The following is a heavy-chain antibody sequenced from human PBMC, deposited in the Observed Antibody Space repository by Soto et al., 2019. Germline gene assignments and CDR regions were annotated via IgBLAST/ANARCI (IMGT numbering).Heavy chain of an antibody. CDR2: ISSGGGSP. J-gene: IGHJ3*02. D-gene: IGHD7-27*01. V-gene: IGHV3-23*01. CDR3: GRERWGLLDI. CDR1: GFTFSDYA. Sequence: QLLESGGGLVQPGGSLRLSCAASGFTFSDYAMSWVRQAPGKGLEWVSSISSGGGSPYYADSVKGRFTISRDNAKNTLWLQVNSLRDDDTAVYYCGRERWGLLDIWGQGAMVTVSS.